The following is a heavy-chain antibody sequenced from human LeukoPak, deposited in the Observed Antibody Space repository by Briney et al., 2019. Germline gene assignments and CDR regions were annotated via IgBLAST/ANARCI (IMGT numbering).Heavy chain of an antibody. Sequence: SDTLSLTCGVYGGSFSNYFWTWIRQSPAKGLERVGEINESGDTDYNPSLKRRANISIDTSRSQFSLTLSSVTAADTAMYYCARVVGIAVVPGATEDNYFDPWGQGTQVTVSS. CDR3: ARVVGIAVVPGATEDNYFDP. CDR1: GGSFSNYF. CDR2: INESGDT. J-gene: IGHJ5*02. D-gene: IGHD2-2*01. V-gene: IGHV4-34*01.